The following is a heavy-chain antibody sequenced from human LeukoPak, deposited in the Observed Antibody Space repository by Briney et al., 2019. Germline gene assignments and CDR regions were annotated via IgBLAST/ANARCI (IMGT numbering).Heavy chain of an antibody. CDR1: GGTFSSYA. CDR3: AREAGWNTYYYGMDV. Sequence: SVKVSCKASGGTFSSYAISWVRQAPGQGLEWMGGIIPIFGTANYAQKFQGRVTITADESTSTAYMELSSLRSEDTAVYYYAREAGWNTYYYGMDVWGKGTTVTVSS. CDR2: IIPIFGTA. J-gene: IGHJ6*04. V-gene: IGHV1-69*13. D-gene: IGHD1/OR15-1a*01.